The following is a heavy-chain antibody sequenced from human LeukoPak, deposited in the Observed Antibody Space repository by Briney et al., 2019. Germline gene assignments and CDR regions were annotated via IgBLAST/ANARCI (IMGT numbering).Heavy chain of an antibody. CDR1: DGSIGSHY. J-gene: IGHJ4*02. CDR2: IHYGGST. V-gene: IGHV4-59*11. Sequence: SETLSLTCSVSDGSIGSHYWSWIRLPPGKGLEWIGYIHYGGSTNYNPSLRSRVTISVDTSKNQFSLKLSSVTAADTAVYYCARDQSGSYYQFDYWAQGTLVTVSS. CDR3: ARDQSGSYYQFDY. D-gene: IGHD3-10*01.